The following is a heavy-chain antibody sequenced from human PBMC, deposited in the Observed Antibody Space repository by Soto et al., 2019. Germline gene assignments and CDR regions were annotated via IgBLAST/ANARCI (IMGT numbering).Heavy chain of an antibody. D-gene: IGHD6-6*01. Sequence: GESLKISCKGSGYSFTSYWISWVRQMPGKGLEWMGRIDPSDSYTNYSPSFQGHVTISADKSISTAYLQWSSLKASDTAMYYCARHPTTGIAARRYYYYGMDVWGQGTTVTVSS. CDR2: IDPSDSYT. CDR1: GYSFTSYW. V-gene: IGHV5-10-1*01. CDR3: ARHPTTGIAARRYYYYGMDV. J-gene: IGHJ6*02.